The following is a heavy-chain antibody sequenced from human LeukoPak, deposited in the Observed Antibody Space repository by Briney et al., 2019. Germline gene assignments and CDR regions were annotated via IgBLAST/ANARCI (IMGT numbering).Heavy chain of an antibody. Sequence: ASVKVSCKASGYTFTSYGISWVRQAPGQGLEWMGWINPNSGGTNYAQKFQGRVTMTRDTSINTAYMELSRLRSDDTAVYYCARESISMVRGVIFSAHGMDVWGQGTPVTVSS. J-gene: IGHJ6*02. CDR3: ARESISMVRGVIFSAHGMDV. V-gene: IGHV1-2*02. CDR1: GYTFTSYG. CDR2: INPNSGGT. D-gene: IGHD3-10*01.